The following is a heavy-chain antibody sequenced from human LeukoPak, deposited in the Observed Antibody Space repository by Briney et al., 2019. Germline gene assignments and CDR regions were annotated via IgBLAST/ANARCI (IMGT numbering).Heavy chain of an antibody. CDR2: IYYSGSI. CDR1: GGSISSYY. V-gene: IGHV4-59*01. D-gene: IGHD2-15*01. J-gene: IGHJ4*02. CDR3: ATPGSYCSGGSCRPID. Sequence: PSETLSLTCTVSGGSISSYYWSWIRQPPGKGLEWIGYIYYSGSINYNPSLKSRVTISVDTSKNQFSLKLSSVTAADTAVYYCATPGSYCSGGSCRPIDWGQGTLVTVSS.